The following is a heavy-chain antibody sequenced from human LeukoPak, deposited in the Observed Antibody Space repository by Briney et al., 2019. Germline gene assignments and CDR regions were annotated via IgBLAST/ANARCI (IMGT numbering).Heavy chain of an antibody. Sequence: GGSLRLSCAASGFTLTSYAMSSVRQAPRKRLERVAFIRYEGSNKYYADSVKGRFTMSRANSKNTLYLQMNSLRAEHTAVYYCAKFYTSGAWDWFDTCGQGALVSVSS. CDR2: IRYEGSNK. D-gene: IGHD6-19*01. V-gene: IGHV3-30*02. J-gene: IGHJ5*02. CDR3: AKFYTSGAWDWFDT. CDR1: GFTLTSYA.